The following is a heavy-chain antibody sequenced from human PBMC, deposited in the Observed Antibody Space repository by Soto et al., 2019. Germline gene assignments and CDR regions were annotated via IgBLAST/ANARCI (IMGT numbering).Heavy chain of an antibody. J-gene: IGHJ4*02. CDR1: GFTFSSYA. D-gene: IGHD6-19*01. CDR2: MSGTGGST. Sequence: EVQLLESGGGLVQPGRSLRLSCAASGFTFSSYAMNWVRQAPGKGLEWVSAMSGTGGSTYYADSVKGRFTISRDNSKNTLYLQMNSLRVEDTAVFYCAKAGFSSGWSPSYFDYWGQGTLVTVS. V-gene: IGHV3-23*01. CDR3: AKAGFSSGWSPSYFDY.